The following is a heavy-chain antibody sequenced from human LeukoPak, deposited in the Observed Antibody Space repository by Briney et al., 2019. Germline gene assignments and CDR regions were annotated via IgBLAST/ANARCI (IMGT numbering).Heavy chain of an antibody. CDR2: IYHDGNT. V-gene: IGHV4-30-2*01. D-gene: IGHD3-22*01. Sequence: PSETLSLTCTVSGGSISSGGYYWSWIRQPPGKGLEWIGHIYHDGNTFYNPSLKSRVTILIDRSKNQFSLSLTSVTAADTAVYYCARDRDSSARFDMWGQGTMVTVSS. CDR3: ARDRDSSARFDM. CDR1: GGSISSGGYY. J-gene: IGHJ3*02.